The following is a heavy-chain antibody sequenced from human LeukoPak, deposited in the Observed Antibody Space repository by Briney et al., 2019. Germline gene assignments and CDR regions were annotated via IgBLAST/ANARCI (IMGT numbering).Heavy chain of an antibody. D-gene: IGHD4-23*01. Sequence: GGSLRLSCAASGFTFSSYWMHWVRQAPGKGLVWVSRINGDGSSTSYVDSVKGRFTISRDNANNSLYLQMNSLRAEDTSVYYCARGLRWVDYWGQGTLVTVSS. J-gene: IGHJ4*02. CDR3: ARGLRWVDY. CDR2: INGDGSST. CDR1: GFTFSSYW. V-gene: IGHV3-74*01.